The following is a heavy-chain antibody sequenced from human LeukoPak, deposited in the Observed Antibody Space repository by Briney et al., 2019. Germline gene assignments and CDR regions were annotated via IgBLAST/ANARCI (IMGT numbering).Heavy chain of an antibody. V-gene: IGHV1-3*01. J-gene: IGHJ4*02. CDR1: GYTFTGYA. CDR3: ARGYCSGGSCGGGDYDFDY. D-gene: IGHD2-15*01. Sequence: ASVEVSCKASGYTFTGYAMHWVRQAPGQRLEWMGWINAGNGNTKYSQKFQGRVTITRDTSASTAYMELSSLRSEDTAVYYCARGYCSGGSCGGGDYDFDYWGQGTLVTVSS. CDR2: INAGNGNT.